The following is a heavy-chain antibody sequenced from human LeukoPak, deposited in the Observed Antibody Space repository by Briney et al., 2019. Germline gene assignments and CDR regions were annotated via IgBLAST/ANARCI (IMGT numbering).Heavy chain of an antibody. J-gene: IGHJ4*02. CDR1: GFTFSNVW. CDR3: VTDLVIKGYFDY. D-gene: IGHD2-21*01. Sequence: GGSLRLSSAASGFTFSNVWMSCVRQVPRKGLEWVGSIRRKTDGETTDHAAPVKGRFTISRDDSKNTLYLQMNSLKTEDTAVYYCVTDLVIKGYFDYWGQGALVTVSS. CDR2: IRRKTDGETT. V-gene: IGHV3-15*01.